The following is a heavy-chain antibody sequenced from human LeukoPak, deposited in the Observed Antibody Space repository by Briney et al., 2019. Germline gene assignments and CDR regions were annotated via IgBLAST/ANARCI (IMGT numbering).Heavy chain of an antibody. Sequence: SETLSLTCAVSGGSISSGGYSWSRIRQPPGKGLEWIGYIYHSGSTYYNPSLKSRVTISVDKSKNQFSLKLSSVTAADTAVYYCAREVSRPRQWLYYFDYWGQGTLVTVSS. J-gene: IGHJ4*02. V-gene: IGHV4-30-2*01. CDR3: AREVSRPRQWLYYFDY. CDR1: GGSISSGGYS. D-gene: IGHD6-19*01. CDR2: IYHSGST.